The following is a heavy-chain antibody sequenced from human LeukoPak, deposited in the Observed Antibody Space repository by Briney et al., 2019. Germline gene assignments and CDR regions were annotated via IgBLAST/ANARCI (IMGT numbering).Heavy chain of an antibody. Sequence: PGGSLRLSCAASGFTFSSYAMSWVRQAPGKGLEWVSAISGSGGDSTYYADSVKGRFTISRDNSKNTLYLQMNSLRAEDTAVYYCAKGPPDYYGDYVPFEYWGQGTLVSVSS. D-gene: IGHD4-17*01. V-gene: IGHV3-23*01. CDR3: AKGPPDYYGDYVPFEY. J-gene: IGHJ4*02. CDR1: GFTFSSYA. CDR2: ISGSGGDST.